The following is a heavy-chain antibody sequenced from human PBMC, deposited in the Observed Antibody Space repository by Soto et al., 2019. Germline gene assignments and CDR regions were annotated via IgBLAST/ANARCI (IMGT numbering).Heavy chain of an antibody. CDR2: ISSSSSYI. V-gene: IGHV3-21*01. CDR1: GFTFSSYS. D-gene: IGHD3-10*01. J-gene: IGHJ4*02. CDR3: ARDTYGSGSYFAY. Sequence: GGSLRLSCAASGFTFSSYSMNWVRQAPGKGLEWVSSISSSSSYIYYADSVKGRFTISRDNAKNSLYLQMNSLRAEDTAVYYCARDTYGSGSYFAYWGQGTLVTVSS.